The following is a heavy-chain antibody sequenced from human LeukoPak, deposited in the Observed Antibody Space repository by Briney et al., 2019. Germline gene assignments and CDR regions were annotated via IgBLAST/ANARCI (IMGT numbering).Heavy chain of an antibody. V-gene: IGHV3-7*01. D-gene: IGHD3-22*01. CDR2: IKQDGSEK. J-gene: IGHJ4*02. CDR3: ARDVVSYYYDSSGLAY. CDR1: GFTFSSYW. Sequence: PGGSLRLSCAASGFTFSSYWMSWVRQAPGKGLEWVAHIKQDGSEKYYVDSVKGRFTISRDNAKNSLYLQMNSLRAEDTAVYYCARDVVSYYYDSSGLAYWGQGTLVTVSS.